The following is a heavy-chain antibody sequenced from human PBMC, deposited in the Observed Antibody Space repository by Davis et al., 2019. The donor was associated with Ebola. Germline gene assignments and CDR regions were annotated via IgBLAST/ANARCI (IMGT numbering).Heavy chain of an antibody. Sequence: VRQPPGKGLEWVSVISWNSGNIDYADSVKGRFTISIDNAKNSLYLQMNSLRAEDTALYYCGKVYSSSWYYFDYWGQGTLVTVSS. V-gene: IGHV3-9*01. CDR3: GKVYSSSWYYFDY. CDR2: ISWNSGNI. J-gene: IGHJ4*02. D-gene: IGHD6-13*01.